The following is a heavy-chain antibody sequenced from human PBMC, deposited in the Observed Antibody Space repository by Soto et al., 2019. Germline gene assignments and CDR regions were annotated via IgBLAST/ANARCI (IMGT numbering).Heavy chain of an antibody. V-gene: IGHV3-30*04. D-gene: IGHD2-2*01. CDR2: ISYDEIDK. CDR3: AKDSGYQLPDNYFYYGLDV. J-gene: IGHJ6*02. Sequence: GGSLRLSCVASGFTFGTYAIHWVRQTPGKGLEWVAAISYDEIDKKYASSVKGRFTVSRDNVKNTLSLQMNSLRPEDTAVYYCAKDSGYQLPDNYFYYGLDVWGQGTTVTVSS. CDR1: GFTFGTYA.